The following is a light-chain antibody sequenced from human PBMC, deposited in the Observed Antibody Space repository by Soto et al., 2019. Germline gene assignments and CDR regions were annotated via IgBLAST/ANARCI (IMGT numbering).Light chain of an antibody. CDR3: QQYGSSLSWT. CDR2: GAS. Sequence: LTLSPGTLSLYPGERATLSCRASQSVSSSYLAWYQQKPGQAPRLLIYGASSRATGIPDRFSGSGSGTDFTLTISRLEPEDFAVYYCQQYGSSLSWTFGQGTKVDIK. CDR1: QSVSSSY. V-gene: IGKV3-20*01. J-gene: IGKJ1*01.